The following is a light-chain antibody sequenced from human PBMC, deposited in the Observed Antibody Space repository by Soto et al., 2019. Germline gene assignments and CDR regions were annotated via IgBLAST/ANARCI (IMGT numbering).Light chain of an antibody. CDR2: DAS. Sequence: DIQMTQSPSTLSASVGDRVTITCRASQSISNWLAWYQQKPGKAPKLLIYDASSLESGVPPRFSGSGSGTDFTLTISSLQPDDFATYYCQQYKTYWYTFGQGTKLEI. V-gene: IGKV1-5*01. J-gene: IGKJ2*01. CDR3: QQYKTYWYT. CDR1: QSISNW.